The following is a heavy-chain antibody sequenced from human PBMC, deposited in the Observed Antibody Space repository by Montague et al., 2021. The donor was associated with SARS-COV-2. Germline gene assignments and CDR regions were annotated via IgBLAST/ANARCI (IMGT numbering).Heavy chain of an antibody. CDR3: ARAAQKQYVLLWFGELLHDAFDI. J-gene: IGHJ3*02. D-gene: IGHD3-10*01. V-gene: IGHV3-30-3*01. CDR1: GFTFRRYS. CDR2: ISSDGSNK. Sequence: SLRLSCAASGFTFRRYSMHWVRQAPGKGLEWVAVISSDGSNKYHADSVKGRFTISRDNSKNTLYLQMNSLRAEDTAVYYCARAAQKQYVLLWFGELLHDAFDIWGQGTMVTVSS.